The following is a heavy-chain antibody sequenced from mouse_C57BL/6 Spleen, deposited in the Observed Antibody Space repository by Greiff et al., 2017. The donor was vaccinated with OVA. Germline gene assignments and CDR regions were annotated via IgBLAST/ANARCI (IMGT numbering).Heavy chain of an antibody. CDR2: SRNKANDYTT. V-gene: IGHV7-1*01. J-gene: IGHJ1*03. D-gene: IGHD1-1*01. Sequence: EVKLVESGGGLVQSGRSLRLSCATSGFTFSDFYMEWVRQAPGKGLEWIAASRNKANDYTTEYSASVKGRFIVSRDTSQSILYLQMNARRAEDTAIYYCARAVIYYYGSSYVWYFDVWGTGTTVTVSS. CDR3: ARAVIYYYGSSYVWYFDV. CDR1: GFTFSDFY.